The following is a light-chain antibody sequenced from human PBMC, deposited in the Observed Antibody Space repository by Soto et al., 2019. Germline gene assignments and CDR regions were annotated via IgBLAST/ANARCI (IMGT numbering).Light chain of an antibody. CDR1: QDINNY. CDR2: DAS. CDR3: QQYDFLVT. V-gene: IGKV1-33*01. Sequence: DIQMTQSPSSLSASVGDRVTITCQASQDINNYLNWYPQKPGKAPELLIYDASNLQTGVPTRFSGRGSGKHFTFTISSLQPEDIAKYFCQQYDFLVTVGQGTRLEIQ. J-gene: IGKJ5*01.